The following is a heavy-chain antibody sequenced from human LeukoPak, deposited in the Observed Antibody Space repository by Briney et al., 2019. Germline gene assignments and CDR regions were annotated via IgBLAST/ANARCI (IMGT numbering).Heavy chain of an antibody. CDR2: ISGSGTST. J-gene: IGHJ4*02. CDR3: AKGLRSSWSSHSLDY. V-gene: IGHV3-23*01. D-gene: IGHD3-10*01. Sequence: GGSLRLSCAASGFTFSSYAMSWVRQAPGKGLEWVSSISGSGTSTYYADSVKGRFTISRDNSKNTLYLQMNILRAEDTAIYYCAKGLRSSWSSHSLDYWGQGTLVTVS. CDR1: GFTFSSYA.